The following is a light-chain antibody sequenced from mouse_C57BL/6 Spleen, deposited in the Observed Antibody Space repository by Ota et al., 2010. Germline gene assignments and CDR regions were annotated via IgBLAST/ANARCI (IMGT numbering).Light chain of an antibody. CDR3: LQHGESPLT. J-gene: IGKJ5*01. CDR2: KVS. CDR1: RALYIVMENTY. Sequence: TQTPLSLPVSLGDQAPSLADLVRALYIVMENTYLEWYLQKPGQSPKLLIYKVSNRFSGVPDRFSGSGSGQDYSLTISSLESDDTATYYCLQHGESPLTFGAGTKLELK. V-gene: IGKV1-117*01.